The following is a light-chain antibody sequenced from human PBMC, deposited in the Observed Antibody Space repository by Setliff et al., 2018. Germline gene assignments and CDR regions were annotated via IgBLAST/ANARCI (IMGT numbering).Light chain of an antibody. J-gene: IGLJ2*01. CDR2: DNN. Sequence: QSALTQPPSASGTPGQKVTISCSGSSSNIGNNYVSWYQQLPGTAPKLLIYDNNKRPSGIPDRFSGSKSGTSATLGITGLQTGDEADYYCGTWDGSLSAVVFGGGNKVTVL. CDR3: GTWDGSLSAVV. CDR1: SSNIGNNY. V-gene: IGLV1-51*01.